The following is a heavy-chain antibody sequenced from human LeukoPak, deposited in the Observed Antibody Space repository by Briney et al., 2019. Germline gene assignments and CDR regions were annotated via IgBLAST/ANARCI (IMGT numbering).Heavy chain of an antibody. Sequence: GASVRVSCKASGYTFTSYGISWVRQAPGQGLEWMGWISAYNGNTNYAQKLQGRVTITTDTSTSTAYMKLRSLRSDDTAVYYCARTPSYDILTGSYWGQGTLVTVSS. CDR3: ARTPSYDILTGSY. CDR1: GYTFTSYG. CDR2: ISAYNGNT. D-gene: IGHD3-9*01. J-gene: IGHJ4*02. V-gene: IGHV1-18*01.